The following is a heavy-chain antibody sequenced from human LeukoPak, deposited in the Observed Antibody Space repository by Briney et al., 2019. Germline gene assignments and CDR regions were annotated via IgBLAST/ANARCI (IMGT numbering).Heavy chain of an antibody. V-gene: IGHV1-2*02. CDR2: INPNSGGT. J-gene: IGHJ4*02. D-gene: IGHD2-15*01. CDR1: GYTFTDYY. CDR3: ARAGGYCGRISCPYYFDY. Sequence: ASVKVSCKASGYTFTDYYMHWVRQAPGQGPEWMGWINPNSGGTNYAQKFQGRVTMTRNTSISTAYMELSSLRSEDTAVYYCARAGGYCGRISCPYYFDYWGQGSLVAVSS.